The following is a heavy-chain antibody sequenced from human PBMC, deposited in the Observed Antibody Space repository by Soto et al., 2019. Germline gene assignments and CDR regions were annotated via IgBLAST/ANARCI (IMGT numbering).Heavy chain of an antibody. J-gene: IGHJ4*02. V-gene: IGHV3-53*01. Sequence: GGSLRLSCAASGFTVSSNYMSWVRQAPGKGLEWVSVIYSGGSTYYADSVKGRFTISRDNSKNTLYLQMNSLRAEDTAVYYCARLGTAMDFDYWGQGTLVTASS. CDR2: IYSGGST. D-gene: IGHD5-18*01. CDR1: GFTVSSNY. CDR3: ARLGTAMDFDY.